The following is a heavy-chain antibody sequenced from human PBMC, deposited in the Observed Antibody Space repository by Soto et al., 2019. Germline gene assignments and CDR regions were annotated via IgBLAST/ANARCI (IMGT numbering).Heavy chain of an antibody. CDR1: GGSISSGGYS. Sequence: SETLSLTCAVSGGSISSGGYSWSWIRQPPGKGLEWIGYTYHSGSTYYNPSLKSRVTISVDRSKNQFSLKLSSVTAADTAVYYCARAGGLGAVAVDYWGQGTLVTVSS. CDR3: ARAGGLGAVAVDY. CDR2: TYHSGST. D-gene: IGHD6-19*01. V-gene: IGHV4-30-2*01. J-gene: IGHJ4*02.